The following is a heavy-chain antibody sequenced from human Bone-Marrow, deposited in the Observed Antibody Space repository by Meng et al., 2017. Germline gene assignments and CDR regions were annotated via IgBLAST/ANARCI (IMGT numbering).Heavy chain of an antibody. Sequence: QVQLQESGPGLVKPSQTLSLTCTVSGGSISSGGSYWSWIRQHPGKGLEWIGYIYHSGSTYYNPSLKSRVTISVDTSKNQFSLKLSSVTAADTAVYYCARDRNDYGSHYFDYWGQGTLVTVSS. CDR2: IYHSGST. D-gene: IGHD4-17*01. CDR3: ARDRNDYGSHYFDY. J-gene: IGHJ4*02. CDR1: GGSISSGGSY. V-gene: IGHV4-31*03.